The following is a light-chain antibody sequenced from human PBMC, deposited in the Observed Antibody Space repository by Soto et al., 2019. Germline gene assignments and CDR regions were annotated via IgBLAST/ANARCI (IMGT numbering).Light chain of an antibody. CDR2: DAS. J-gene: IGKJ4*01. CDR3: QQYDNPNLTVT. Sequence: DIQMTQSPSSLSASVGDRVTITCQARQDISNYLSWYQQKLGKAPKLLIYDASNLETGVPSRFSGSGSGTDFTFTISSLQPEDIATYYCQQYDNPNLTVTFGGGTKVEIK. CDR1: QDISNY. V-gene: IGKV1-33*01.